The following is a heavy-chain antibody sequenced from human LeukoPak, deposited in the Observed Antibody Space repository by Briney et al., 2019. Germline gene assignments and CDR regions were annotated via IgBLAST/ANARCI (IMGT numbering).Heavy chain of an antibody. Sequence: ASVKVSCKVPGYTLTELSMHWVRQAPGKGLEWMGGFDPEDGETIYAQKFQGRVTMTEDTSTDTAYMELSSLRSEDTAVYYCATGPPRVPEGYGDYSFDYWGQGTLVTVSS. CDR1: GYTLTELS. V-gene: IGHV1-24*01. D-gene: IGHD4-17*01. J-gene: IGHJ4*02. CDR2: FDPEDGET. CDR3: ATGPPRVPEGYGDYSFDY.